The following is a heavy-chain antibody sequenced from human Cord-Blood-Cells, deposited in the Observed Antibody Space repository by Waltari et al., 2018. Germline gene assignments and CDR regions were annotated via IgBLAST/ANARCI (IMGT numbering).Heavy chain of an antibody. CDR1: GYSISSGYY. Sequence: QVQLQASGPGRVKPSETLSLTCAVSGYSISSGYYWGWIRQPPGKGLEWIGSIYHSGSTYYNPSLKSRVTISVDTSKNQFSLKLSSVTAADTAVYYCARASIAAAGTLNRFDYWGQGTLVTVSS. CDR3: ARASIAAAGTLNRFDY. V-gene: IGHV4-38-2*01. J-gene: IGHJ4*02. CDR2: IYHSGST. D-gene: IGHD6-13*01.